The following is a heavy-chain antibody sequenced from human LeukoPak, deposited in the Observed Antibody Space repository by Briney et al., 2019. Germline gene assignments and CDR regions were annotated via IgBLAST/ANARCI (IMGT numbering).Heavy chain of an antibody. Sequence: PGGSLRLSCAASGFTFISYEMRWVRQAPGKGLVWVSRINTDGGRTSYADSVKGRFTISRDNAKNTLYLQMNSLRAEDTAVYYCARELPREVTLDYWGQGTLVTVSS. CDR2: INTDGGRT. J-gene: IGHJ4*02. V-gene: IGHV3-74*01. D-gene: IGHD2-21*02. CDR1: GFTFISYE. CDR3: ARELPREVTLDY.